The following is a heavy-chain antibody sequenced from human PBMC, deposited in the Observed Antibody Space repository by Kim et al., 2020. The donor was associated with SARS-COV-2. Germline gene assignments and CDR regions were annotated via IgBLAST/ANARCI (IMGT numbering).Heavy chain of an antibody. V-gene: IGHV3-30*01. Sequence: VKGRFTISRDNSKNTLYLQMNSLRAEDTAVYYCARDGNDILTGYPYYFDYWGQGTLVTVSS. CDR3: ARDGNDILTGYPYYFDY. D-gene: IGHD3-9*01. J-gene: IGHJ4*02.